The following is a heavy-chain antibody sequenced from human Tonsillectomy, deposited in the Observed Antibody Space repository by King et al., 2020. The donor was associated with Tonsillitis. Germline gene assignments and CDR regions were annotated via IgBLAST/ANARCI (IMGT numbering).Heavy chain of an antibody. CDR2: IYESGST. J-gene: IGHJ4*02. V-gene: IGHV4-39*01. D-gene: IGHD3-22*01. CDR3: VGGDTSGIDY. CDR1: GGSISSSSYF. Sequence: QLQESGPGLVKPSETLSLICIVSGGSISSSSYFWGWIRQPPGKGLEWIGSIYESGSTYYNPSLKSRVTISADTSKNQFSLKLSSVTAADTAVYYCVGGDTSGIDYWGQGTRVTVSS.